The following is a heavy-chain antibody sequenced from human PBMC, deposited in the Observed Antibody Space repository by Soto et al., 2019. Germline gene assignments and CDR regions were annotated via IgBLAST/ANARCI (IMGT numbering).Heavy chain of an antibody. CDR2: ISSSSSYT. D-gene: IGHD3-22*01. J-gene: IGHJ4*02. CDR1: GFTFSDDY. Sequence: GGSLRLSCAASGFTFSDDYMSWIRQAPGKGLEWVSYISSSSSYTNYADSVKGRFTVSRDNAKNSLYLQMNSLRVDDTALYYCVRDLVGSRGYLGQWGQGTQVTVSS. V-gene: IGHV3-11*05. CDR3: VRDLVGSRGYLGQ.